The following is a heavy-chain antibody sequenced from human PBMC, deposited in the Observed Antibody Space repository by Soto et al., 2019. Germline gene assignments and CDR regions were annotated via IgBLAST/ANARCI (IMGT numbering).Heavy chain of an antibody. D-gene: IGHD3-10*01. J-gene: IGHJ4*02. V-gene: IGHV1-69*01. CDR2: IIPILGTP. CDR1: GGIFSTYA. CDR3: ARDRDDYGSGNYYNRIDF. Sequence: QVQLVQSGAEVQKPGSSVKVSCKSSGGIFSTYAISWLRQAPGQGLEWMGGIIPILGTPNYAQRFQGSVTITADESTSTAYMGLSRLRSEETAVYYCARDRDDYGSGNYYNRIDFWGQGTLVTVSS.